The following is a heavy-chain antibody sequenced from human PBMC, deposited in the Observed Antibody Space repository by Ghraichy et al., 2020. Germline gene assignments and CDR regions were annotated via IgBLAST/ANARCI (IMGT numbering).Heavy chain of an antibody. CDR3: ASDPGLSL. CDR2: VYYGGSA. CDR1: GVSITSNH. V-gene: IGHV4-59*01. Sequence: SETLSLTCTVSGVSITSNHLSWIRQPPGKGLEWIGIVYYGGSATTNPALKSRVTTSMDTSNNHYSLMLSSVTAADTAIYYCASDPGLSLWGHGTLVTVSS. J-gene: IGHJ4*01.